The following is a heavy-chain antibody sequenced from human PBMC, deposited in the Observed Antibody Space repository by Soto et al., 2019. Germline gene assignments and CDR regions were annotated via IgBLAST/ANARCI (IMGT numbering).Heavy chain of an antibody. CDR3: AKDGRLRLGELSYYFDY. V-gene: IGHV3-30*18. J-gene: IGHJ4*02. CDR2: ISYDGSNK. Sequence: GGSLRLSCAASGFTFSSYGMHWVRQAPGKGLEWVAVISYDGSNKYYADSVKGRFTISRDNSKNTLYLQMNSLRAEDTAVYYCAKDGRLRLGELSYYFDYWGQGTLVTVSS. CDR1: GFTFSSYG. D-gene: IGHD3-16*02.